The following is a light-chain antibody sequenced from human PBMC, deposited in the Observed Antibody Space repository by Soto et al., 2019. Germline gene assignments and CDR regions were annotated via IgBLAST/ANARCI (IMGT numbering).Light chain of an antibody. J-gene: IGKJ2*01. V-gene: IGKV1-39*01. CDR3: QQSYGTPYT. Sequence: DIQMTQSPSSLSASVGDRVTITRRASQSISSYLNWYQQKPGKAPKLLIYAASSLQSGVPSRFSGSGSGTDFTLTISSLQPEDFATYYCQQSYGTPYTFGQGTKLEIK. CDR1: QSISSY. CDR2: AAS.